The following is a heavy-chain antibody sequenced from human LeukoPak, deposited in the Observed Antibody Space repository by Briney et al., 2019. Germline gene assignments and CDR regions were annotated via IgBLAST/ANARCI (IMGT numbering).Heavy chain of an antibody. J-gene: IGHJ4*02. CDR3: ARPRIVGAHRGGFDY. V-gene: IGHV5-51*01. CDR1: GYSFTGYW. Sequence: GESLKISCKGSGYSFTGYWIGWVRQMPGKGLEWMGIIYPGDSETRYSPPFQGQVTISADKSITTAFLQWNSLKASDTAMYYCARPRIVGAHRGGFDYWGRGTLVTVSS. CDR2: IYPGDSET. D-gene: IGHD1-26*01.